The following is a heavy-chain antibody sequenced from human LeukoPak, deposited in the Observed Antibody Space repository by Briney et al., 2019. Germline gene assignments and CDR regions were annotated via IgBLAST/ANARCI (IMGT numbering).Heavy chain of an antibody. J-gene: IGHJ4*02. CDR1: GFTFGNYR. Sequence: GGSLRLSCAASGFTFGNYRMNWVRQAPGKGLEWVAVISSDGSIKVYADSVKGRFTLSRDNSINTVDLQMNSLRAEDTAVYYCVKEYHSRGFGAYFDYWGQGTPVTVSS. V-gene: IGHV3-30*18. D-gene: IGHD3-3*01. CDR3: VKEYHSRGFGAYFDY. CDR2: ISSDGSIK.